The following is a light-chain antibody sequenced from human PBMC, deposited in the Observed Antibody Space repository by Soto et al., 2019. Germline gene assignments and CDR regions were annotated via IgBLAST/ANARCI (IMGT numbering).Light chain of an antibody. J-gene: IGKJ5*01. CDR1: QTISTY. V-gene: IGKV3-11*01. CDR3: LQRSDWPIT. CDR2: DAS. Sequence: EIVLTHAPPTLSLSPGESAALSCRVSQTISTYLAWYQQKPGQAPRLLIYDASTRATGIPARFSGSGSGTDFTLTISYLEPEDFAVYYCLQRSDWPITFGQGTRLEIK.